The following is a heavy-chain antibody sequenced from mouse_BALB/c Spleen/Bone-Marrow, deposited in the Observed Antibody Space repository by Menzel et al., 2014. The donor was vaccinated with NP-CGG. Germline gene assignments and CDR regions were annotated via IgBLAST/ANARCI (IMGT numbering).Heavy chain of an antibody. V-gene: IGHV1S56*01. CDR1: GYTFTSYY. J-gene: IGHJ3*01. Sequence: QVQLQQSGPELVKPGASVRISCKASGYTFTSYYIHWVKQRPGQGLEWIGWIYPGNVNTKYNEKFKGKATLTADKSSSTAYMQLSSLPSEDSAVYFCARSPGSSPAWFAYWGQGTLVTVSA. CDR3: ARSPGSSPAWFAY. CDR2: IYPGNVNT. D-gene: IGHD1-1*01.